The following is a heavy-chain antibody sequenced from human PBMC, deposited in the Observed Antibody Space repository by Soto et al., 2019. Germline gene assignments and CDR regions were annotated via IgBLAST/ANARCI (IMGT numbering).Heavy chain of an antibody. D-gene: IGHD5-12*01. CDR1: GYTFSSSP. V-gene: IGHV1-3*04. CDR3: ARDEGVASGN. CDR2: INTANDDT. J-gene: IGHJ4*02. Sequence: ALVKVSCKASGYTFSSSPLHWVRQAPGQRPEWMGWINTANDDTKYSQKFQDRVTLTRDTSASTAYMEVSSLTPEDTAVYYCARDEGVASGNWGQGXLVTV.